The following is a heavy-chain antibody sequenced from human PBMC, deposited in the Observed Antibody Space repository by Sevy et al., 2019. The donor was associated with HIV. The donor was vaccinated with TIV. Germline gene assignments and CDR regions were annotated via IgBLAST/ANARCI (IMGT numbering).Heavy chain of an antibody. CDR3: ARDLGITKSRGIYNYYGMDV. J-gene: IGHJ6*02. V-gene: IGHV4-59*01. CDR1: GGSINNYY. D-gene: IGHD3-10*01. Sequence: SETLSLTCTVSGGSINNYYWSWIRQSPGEGLEWIGYISYSGNTNYNPALKSRVTISVETSKNQFSLKLNSVTAADTAVYYCARDLGITKSRGIYNYYGMDVWGQGTTVTVSS. CDR2: ISYSGNT.